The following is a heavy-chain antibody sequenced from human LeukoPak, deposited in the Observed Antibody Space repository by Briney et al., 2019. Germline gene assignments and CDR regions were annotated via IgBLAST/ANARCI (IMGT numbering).Heavy chain of an antibody. J-gene: IGHJ4*02. Sequence: GASVKVSCKASGYTFTSYDINWVRQATGQGLEWMGWMNPNSGGTNYAQKFQGRVTMTRDTSISTAYMELSRLRSDDTAVYYCARDGAVAGSYWGQGTLVTVSS. CDR3: ARDGAVAGSY. D-gene: IGHD6-19*01. V-gene: IGHV1-2*02. CDR1: GYTFTSYD. CDR2: MNPNSGGT.